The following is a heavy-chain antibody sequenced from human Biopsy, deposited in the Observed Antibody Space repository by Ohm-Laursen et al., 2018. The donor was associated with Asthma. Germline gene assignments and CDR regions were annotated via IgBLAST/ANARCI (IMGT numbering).Heavy chain of an antibody. CDR2: INAGNGNT. CDR3: ARTYYDFLTGQVNDAFDI. D-gene: IGHD3-9*01. CDR1: GYTFINYA. Sequence: ASVKVSCKASGYTFINYAIHWVRQAPGQRLEWMGWINAGNGNTKYSRKFQGRVTITRDTSASTAYMDLSSLRSEDTAVYYCARTYYDFLTGQVNDAFDIWGQGTMVTVSS. V-gene: IGHV1-3*01. J-gene: IGHJ3*02.